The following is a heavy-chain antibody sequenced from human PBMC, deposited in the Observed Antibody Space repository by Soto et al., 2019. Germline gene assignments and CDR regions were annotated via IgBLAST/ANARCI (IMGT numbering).Heavy chain of an antibody. D-gene: IGHD6-19*01. J-gene: IGHJ1*01. CDR2: IKQDGSEQ. Sequence: PGGSLRRSCAASGFNFRSYWISWVRQAPGKGLEWLANIKQDGSEQYYVDSVRGRFTISRDNAKNSMYLQMNSLRAEDTAVYYCAKGVPGIAVAGTGYFQHWGQGT. CDR1: GFNFRSYW. CDR3: AKGVPGIAVAGTGYFQH. V-gene: IGHV3-7*03.